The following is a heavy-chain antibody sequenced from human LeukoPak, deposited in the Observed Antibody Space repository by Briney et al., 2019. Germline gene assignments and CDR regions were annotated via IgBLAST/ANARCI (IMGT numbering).Heavy chain of an antibody. Sequence: GGSLRLSCATSGFSFSSYAMSWVRQAPGKGLEWVSGISGRGASKYYADSVKGRFTISRDNSKNTLYLQMNSLRAEDTAVYYCAKGVVVAPDVTPFDYWGQGTLVTVSS. CDR2: ISGRGASK. CDR3: AKGVVVAPDVTPFDY. V-gene: IGHV3-23*01. J-gene: IGHJ4*02. CDR1: GFSFSSYA. D-gene: IGHD2-2*01.